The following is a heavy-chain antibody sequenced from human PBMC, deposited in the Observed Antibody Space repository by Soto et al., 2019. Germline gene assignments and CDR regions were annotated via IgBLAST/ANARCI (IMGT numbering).Heavy chain of an antibody. CDR1: GFSFDDFV. CDR3: AKGVATAVPALDY. D-gene: IGHD2-21*02. J-gene: IGHJ4*02. Sequence: PGGSLRLSCVASGFSFDDFVMNWVRQRPGKGLEWVSSVSWNSGAKLYADSVKGRFAISRDSAKKSVYLQMNSLRPDDTAFYYCAKGVATAVPALDYWGQGTLVTVSS. V-gene: IGHV3-9*01. CDR2: VSWNSGAK.